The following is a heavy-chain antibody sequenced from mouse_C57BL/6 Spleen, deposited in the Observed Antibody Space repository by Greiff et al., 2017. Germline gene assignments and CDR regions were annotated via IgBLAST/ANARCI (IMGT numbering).Heavy chain of an antibody. J-gene: IGHJ1*03. CDR3: ARDYYDYDGRYFDV. V-gene: IGHV3-6*01. Sequence: DVKLQESGPGLVKPSQSLSLTCSVTGYSITSGYYWNWIRQFPGNKLEWMGYIRYSGSNNYNPALKNRISITRDTSKNQFFLKLNSVTTEDTATYYCARDYYDYDGRYFDVWGTGTTDTVSS. D-gene: IGHD2-4*01. CDR2: IRYSGSN. CDR1: GYSITSGYY.